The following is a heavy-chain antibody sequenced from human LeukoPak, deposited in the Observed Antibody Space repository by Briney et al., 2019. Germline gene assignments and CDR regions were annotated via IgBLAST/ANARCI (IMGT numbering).Heavy chain of an antibody. CDR1: GFIFSNYA. CDR2: ISSGGSTV. J-gene: IGHJ3*02. Sequence: GGSLRLSCAASGFIFSNYAMTWVRQAPGKGLEWVSYISSGGSTVHYADSVKGRFTISRDNAKNSLYLQMNSLRAEDTAVYYCARVIIVGATGIWGQGTMVTVSS. D-gene: IGHD1-26*01. CDR3: ARVIIVGATGI. V-gene: IGHV3-48*03.